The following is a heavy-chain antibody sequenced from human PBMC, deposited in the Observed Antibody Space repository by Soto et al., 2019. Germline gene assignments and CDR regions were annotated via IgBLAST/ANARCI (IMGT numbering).Heavy chain of an antibody. CDR3: ARAPIVVVVAATLNYYYYGMDV. CDR1: GGSISSGDYY. D-gene: IGHD2-15*01. Sequence: SSETLSLTCTVSGGSISSGDYYWSWIRQPPGKGLEWIGYIYYSGSTYYNPSLKSRVTISVDTSKNQFSLKLSSVTAADTAVYYCARAPIVVVVAATLNYYYYGMDVWGQGTTVTVSS. V-gene: IGHV4-30-4*01. CDR2: IYYSGST. J-gene: IGHJ6*02.